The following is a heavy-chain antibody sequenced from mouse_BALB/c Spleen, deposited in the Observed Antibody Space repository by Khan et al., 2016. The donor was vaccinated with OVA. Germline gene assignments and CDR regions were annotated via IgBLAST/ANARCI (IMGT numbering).Heavy chain of an antibody. V-gene: IGHV5-6-5*01. CDR2: ISSGGST. CDR1: GFTFSSYA. J-gene: IGHJ4*01. Sequence: EVQGVESGGGLVKPGGSLKLSCAASGFTFSSYAMSWVRQTPEKRLEWVASISSGGSTYSPASVKGRFTISRDDARNTLYLRMSGLRSEDTAMYYCTSLVDYWGQGTSVTVSS. CDR3: TSLVDY.